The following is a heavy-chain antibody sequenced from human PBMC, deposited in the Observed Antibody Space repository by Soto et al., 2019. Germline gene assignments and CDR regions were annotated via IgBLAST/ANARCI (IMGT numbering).Heavy chain of an antibody. D-gene: IGHD2-2*02. CDR2: ISYSGST. CDR3: ARVRVCSSANCYTGPFDP. CDR1: GGSISSGNYY. V-gene: IGHV4-31*03. Sequence: SETLSLTCTVSGGSISSGNYYWSWIRQHPGKGLEWIGYISYSGSTYYNPSLKSRVSMSVDTSKNHFSLQLTSVTAADTAVYYCARVRVCSSANCYTGPFDPWGQGTLVTVSS. J-gene: IGHJ5*02.